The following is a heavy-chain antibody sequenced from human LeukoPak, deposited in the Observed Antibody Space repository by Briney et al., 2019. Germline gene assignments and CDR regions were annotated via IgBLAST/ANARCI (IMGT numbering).Heavy chain of an antibody. V-gene: IGHV3-23*01. D-gene: IGHD5-12*01. Sequence: GGSLRLSCAASGFSFSSYAMCWVRQAPGKGLEWVSCIRSSGGNTYYADSVKGRFTISRDKSKNTLHLQMNSLGAEDRAAYYCARMGYSGYDSFDYWGQGTLVTVSS. J-gene: IGHJ4*02. CDR3: ARMGYSGYDSFDY. CDR2: IRSSGGNT. CDR1: GFSFSSYA.